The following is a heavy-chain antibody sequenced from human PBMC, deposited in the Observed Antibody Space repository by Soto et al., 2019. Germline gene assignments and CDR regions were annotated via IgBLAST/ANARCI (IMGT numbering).Heavy chain of an antibody. D-gene: IGHD6-13*01. J-gene: IGHJ6*02. CDR3: ARDFLDPLRNNRPVAAAVKRGMDV. CDR1: GYTFTSYG. Sequence: QVQLVQSGAEVKKPGASVKVSCKASGYTFTSYGISWVRQAPGQGLEWMGWISAYNGNTNYAQKLQGRVTMTTDTSTSTAYMELRSLRSDDTAVYYCARDFLDPLRNNRPVAAAVKRGMDVWGQGTTVTVSS. V-gene: IGHV1-18*01. CDR2: ISAYNGNT.